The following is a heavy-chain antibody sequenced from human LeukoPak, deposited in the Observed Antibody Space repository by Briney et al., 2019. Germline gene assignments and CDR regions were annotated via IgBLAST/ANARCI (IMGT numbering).Heavy chain of an antibody. V-gene: IGHV1-18*01. CDR3: ARAHRGWRYYYYGMDV. D-gene: IGHD6-19*01. J-gene: IGHJ6*02. CDR2: ISAYNGNT. Sequence: GASVKVSCKASGYTFTSYGISWVRQAPGQGLEWMGWISAYNGNTNYAQKLQGRVTMTTDTSTSTAYMELRSLRSDDTAAYYCARAHRGWRYYYYGMDVWGQGTTVTVSS. CDR1: GYTFTSYG.